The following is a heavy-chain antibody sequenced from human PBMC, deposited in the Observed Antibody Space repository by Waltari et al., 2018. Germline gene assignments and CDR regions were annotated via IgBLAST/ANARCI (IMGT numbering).Heavy chain of an antibody. D-gene: IGHD4-17*01. V-gene: IGHV4-39*01. CDR1: GDSVGSISHY. CDR2: VHSRGGT. J-gene: IGHJ4*02. CDR3: ATPMTTVTTPVL. Sequence: HLQLQASGPGLVSPSESLSLTCTASGDSVGSISHYWAWIRHPPGQGLEWVGSVHSRGGTFYNQSLKSRATMSIDTSKNQFSLKLTSVTAEETAVYYCATPMTTVTTPVLWGPGTLVTVSS.